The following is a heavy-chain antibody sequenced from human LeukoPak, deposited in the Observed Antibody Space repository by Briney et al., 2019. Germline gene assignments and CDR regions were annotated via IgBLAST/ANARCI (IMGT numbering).Heavy chain of an antibody. CDR2: IGKSGGST. Sequence: GESLRLSCAASGLTFSSYAMSWVRQAPGKGLEWVSAIGKSGGSTYYADSVKGRFTISRDNSENTLYLQMNSLGVEDTAVYYCAIWGYCSGGSCYVSAYYYGMDVWGQGTTVTVSS. J-gene: IGHJ6*02. CDR3: AIWGYCSGGSCYVSAYYYGMDV. D-gene: IGHD2-15*01. CDR1: GLTFSSYA. V-gene: IGHV3-23*01.